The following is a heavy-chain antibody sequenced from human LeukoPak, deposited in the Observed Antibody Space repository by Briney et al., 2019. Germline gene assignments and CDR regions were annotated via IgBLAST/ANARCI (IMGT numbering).Heavy chain of an antibody. CDR2: ISDTGTST. J-gene: IGHJ4*02. CDR1: GFTFRTYA. Sequence: GGSLRLSCVASGFTFRTYAMSWVRQAPGKGLEWVSFISDTGTSTYYADSVKGRFTISRANSKNTVFLQMNSLRAEDSAVYYCAKGAGDYCSGGRCYPFDYWGQGTPVTVSS. V-gene: IGHV3-23*01. CDR3: AKGAGDYCSGGRCYPFDY. D-gene: IGHD2-15*01.